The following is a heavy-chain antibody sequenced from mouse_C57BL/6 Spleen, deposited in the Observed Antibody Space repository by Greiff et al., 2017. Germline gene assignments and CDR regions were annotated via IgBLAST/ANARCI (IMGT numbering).Heavy chain of an antibody. CDR1: GYTFTSYW. CDR3: ASDGISFAMDY. Sequence: QVQLQQPGAELVKPGASVKLSCKASGYTFTSYWMHWVKQRPGRGLDWIGGIDPTSGGTKYNEKFKSKATLTVDKPSSTAYMQLSSLTSEDSAVYYCASDGISFAMDYWGQGTSVTVSS. J-gene: IGHJ4*01. V-gene: IGHV1-72*01. CDR2: IDPTSGGT. D-gene: IGHD1-1*01.